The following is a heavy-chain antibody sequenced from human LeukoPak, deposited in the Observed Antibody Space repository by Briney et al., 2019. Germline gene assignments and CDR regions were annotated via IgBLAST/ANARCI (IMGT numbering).Heavy chain of an antibody. Sequence: ASVKVSCKASGYTFTSYDINWVRQATGQGLEWMGWMNPNSGNTGYAQKFQGRVTMTRNTSISTAYMELSSLRSEDTAVYYCAILRVVTVGTKRKRPNYFDYWGQGTLVTVSS. D-gene: IGHD4-23*01. V-gene: IGHV1-8*01. CDR2: MNPNSGNT. J-gene: IGHJ4*02. CDR3: AILRVVTVGTKRKRPNYFDY. CDR1: GYTFTSYD.